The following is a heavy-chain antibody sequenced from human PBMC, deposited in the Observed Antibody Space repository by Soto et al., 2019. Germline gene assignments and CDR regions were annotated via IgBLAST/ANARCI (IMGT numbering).Heavy chain of an antibody. Sequence: TGGSLRLSCTASGFTFCYHGVSWFRQAPGKGLEWVGLIRRKAHGGTTEYAAAVKGRFSISRDDSKSIAYLQMNSLKTEDTAVYYCTRGPVTAAFDYWGPGSLVTVSS. CDR1: GFTFCYHG. D-gene: IGHD2-21*02. CDR3: TRGPVTAAFDY. J-gene: IGHJ4*02. V-gene: IGHV3-49*03. CDR2: IRRKAHGGTT.